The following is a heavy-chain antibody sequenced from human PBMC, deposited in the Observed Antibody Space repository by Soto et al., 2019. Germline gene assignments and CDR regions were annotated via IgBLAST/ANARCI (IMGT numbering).Heavy chain of an antibody. CDR2: IYYSGST. D-gene: IGHD6-19*01. Sequence: SETLSLTCTVSGGSISSSSYYWGWIRQPPGKGLEWIGSIYYSGSTYYNPSLKSRVTISVDTSKNQFSLKLSSVTAEDKAGYYCARHVAGYSSGIEYWGQGTLV. CDR3: ARHVAGYSSGIEY. V-gene: IGHV4-39*01. CDR1: GGSISSSSYY. J-gene: IGHJ4*02.